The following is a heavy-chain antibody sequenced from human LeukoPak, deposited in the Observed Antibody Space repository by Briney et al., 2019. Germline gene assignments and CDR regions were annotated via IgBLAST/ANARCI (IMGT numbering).Heavy chain of an antibody. Sequence: ASVKVSCKATGYTFTSNGFSWVRHAPGQGLEWKGWISAYNGKTNYAQKLQGRVTMTTDASTSKAYMGQRSLRTDDTAVVYCGGVGVNDFRRCYPYYLNYWGQGTLVTAAS. CDR1: GYTFTSNG. CDR2: ISAYNGKT. V-gene: IGHV1-18*01. J-gene: IGHJ4*02. CDR3: GGVGVNDFRRCYPYYLNY. D-gene: IGHD3-3*01.